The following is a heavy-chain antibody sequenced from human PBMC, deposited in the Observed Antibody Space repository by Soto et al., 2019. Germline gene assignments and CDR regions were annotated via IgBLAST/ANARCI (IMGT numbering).Heavy chain of an antibody. CDR1: GASISSSSYY. Sequence: ESLTRTGTVSGASISSSSYYWGWIRQPPGKGLEWIGSIYYSWITYYNPSLKSRVTISVDTSKNQFSLKLSSVTAADTAVYYCARHLSSSFNYFDYWGQGTLVTVYS. J-gene: IGHJ4*02. CDR3: ARHLSSSFNYFDY. D-gene: IGHD6-13*01. V-gene: IGHV4-39*01. CDR2: IYYSWIT.